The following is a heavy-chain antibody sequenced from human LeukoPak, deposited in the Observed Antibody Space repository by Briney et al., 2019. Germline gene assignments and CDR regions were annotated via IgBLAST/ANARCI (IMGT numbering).Heavy chain of an antibody. Sequence: ASVKVSCKASGYTFTGYYMHWVRQAPGQGLEWMGIINPSGGSTSYAQKFQGRVTMTRDTSTSTVYMELSSLRSEDTAVYYCAREKWPVAIAIGEFDYWGQGTLVTVSS. V-gene: IGHV1-46*03. J-gene: IGHJ4*02. D-gene: IGHD2-21*01. CDR1: GYTFTGYY. CDR2: INPSGGST. CDR3: AREKWPVAIAIGEFDY.